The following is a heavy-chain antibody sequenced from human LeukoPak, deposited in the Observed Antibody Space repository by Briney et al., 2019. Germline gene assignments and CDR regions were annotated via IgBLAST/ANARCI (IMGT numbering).Heavy chain of an antibody. J-gene: IGHJ4*02. CDR3: ARRIAAAAAPYYFDY. V-gene: IGHV3-74*01. D-gene: IGHD6-13*01. Sequence: RGVSLRLSCAASGFTFSSYWMHWVRQAPGKGLLWVSRINSDGSGTSYADSVKGRFTISRDNAKNTLYLQMNSLRAEDTAVYYCARRIAAAAAPYYFDYWGQGTLVTVSS. CDR1: GFTFSSYW. CDR2: INSDGSGT.